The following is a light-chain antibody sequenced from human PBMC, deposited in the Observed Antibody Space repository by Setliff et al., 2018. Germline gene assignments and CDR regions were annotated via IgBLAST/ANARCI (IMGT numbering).Light chain of an antibody. CDR2: DVT. CDR1: SIGVSGYDY. Sequence: QSALAQPPSASGSPGQSVTISCVGPSIGVSGYDYVSWYQQHPGKAPQLIIYDVTKRHSGVPDRFSGSKSGASASLAISGLQSGDEADYYCAVWDDNLNGPVFGGGTKVTVL. V-gene: IGLV2-8*01. CDR3: AVWDDNLNGPV. J-gene: IGLJ2*01.